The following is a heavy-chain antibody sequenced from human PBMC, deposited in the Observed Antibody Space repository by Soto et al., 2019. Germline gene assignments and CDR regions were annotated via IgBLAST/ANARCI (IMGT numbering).Heavy chain of an antibody. Sequence: QLQLQESGPGLVKPSETLSLTCTVSGGSISSSSYYWGWIRQPPGKCLEWLGRFYYSGSTYYNPSINGRVTLSVDTSKNQFSLKLSSVTAADTAVYYCVCSGSYYYFDYWGQGTMVTVSS. V-gene: IGHV4-39*01. D-gene: IGHD3-10*02. J-gene: IGHJ4*02. CDR1: GGSISSSSYY. CDR2: FYYSGST. CDR3: VCSGSYYYFDY.